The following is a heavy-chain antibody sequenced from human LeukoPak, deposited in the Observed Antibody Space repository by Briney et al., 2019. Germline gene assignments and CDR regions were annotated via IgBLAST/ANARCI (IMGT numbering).Heavy chain of an antibody. D-gene: IGHD6-19*01. CDR1: GFTFSSYS. CDR2: ISRSSSYI. CDR3: ARGMAVAEFDY. J-gene: IGHJ4*02. Sequence: GGSLRLSCAASGFTFSSYSMNWVRQAPGKGLEWVSSISRSSSYIYYADSVKGRFTISRDNAKNSLYLQMNSLRAEDTAVYYCARGMAVAEFDYWGQGTLVTVSS. V-gene: IGHV3-21*01.